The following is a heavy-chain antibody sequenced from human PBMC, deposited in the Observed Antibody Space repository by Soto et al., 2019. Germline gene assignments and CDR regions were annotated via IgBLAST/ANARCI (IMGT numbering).Heavy chain of an antibody. CDR1: GGSISSYY. CDR2: IYYSGST. J-gene: IGHJ3*02. CDR3: ARAEMIAVAGTGAFDI. Sequence: SETLSLTCTVSGGSISSYYWSWIRQPPGKGLEWIGYIYYSGSTNYNPSLKSRVTISVDTSKNQFSLKLSSVTAADTAVYYCARAEMIAVAGTGAFDIWGQGTMVTVSS. V-gene: IGHV4-59*01. D-gene: IGHD6-19*01.